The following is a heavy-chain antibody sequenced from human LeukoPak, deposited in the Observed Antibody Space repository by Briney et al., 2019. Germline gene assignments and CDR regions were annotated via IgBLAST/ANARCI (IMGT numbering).Heavy chain of an antibody. CDR3: ARSDSGSNYYFDY. D-gene: IGHD1-26*01. J-gene: IGHJ4*02. V-gene: IGHV4-34*01. CDR1: GGSFSGYY. Sequence: PSETLSLTCAVYGGSFSGYYWSWIRQPPGKGLEWIGEINHSGSTNYNPSLKSRVTISVDTSKNQFSLKLSSVTAADTAVYYCARSDSGSNYYFDYWGQGTLVTVSS. CDR2: INHSGST.